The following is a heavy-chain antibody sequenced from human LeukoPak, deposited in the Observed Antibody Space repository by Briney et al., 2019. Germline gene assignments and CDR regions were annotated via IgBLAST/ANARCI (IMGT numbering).Heavy chain of an antibody. CDR1: GFTFSSYG. D-gene: IGHD6-6*01. J-gene: IGHJ5*02. CDR2: ISYDGSNK. CDR3: AKDFRPSGLDP. V-gene: IGHV3-30*18. Sequence: GRSLRLSCAASGFTFSSYGMHWVRQAPGKGLEWVAVISYDGSNKYYADSVKGRFTISRDNSKNTLYLRMNSLRAEDTAVYYCAKDFRPSGLDPWGQGTLVTVSS.